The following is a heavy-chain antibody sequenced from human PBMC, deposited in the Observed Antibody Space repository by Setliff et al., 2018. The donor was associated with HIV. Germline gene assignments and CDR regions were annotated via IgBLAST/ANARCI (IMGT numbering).Heavy chain of an antibody. Sequence: SETLSLTCNISGVSIPTNYWNWIRQPAGKGLEWIGRIYTTGGTNYNPALKSRVTISADPSRTQFSLNLISVTAADTAVYYCARATYGSRAGTGLYFDSWGQGALVTVSS. J-gene: IGHJ4*02. V-gene: IGHV4-4*07. CDR2: IYTTGGT. CDR1: GVSIPTNY. D-gene: IGHD6-6*01. CDR3: ARATYGSRAGTGLYFDS.